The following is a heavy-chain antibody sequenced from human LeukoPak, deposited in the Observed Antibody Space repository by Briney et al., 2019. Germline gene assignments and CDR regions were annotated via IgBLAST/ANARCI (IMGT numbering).Heavy chain of an antibody. CDR3: ARNPNGNPDFHY. CDR1: GVSFSTSG. CDR2: IESSSFT. V-gene: IGHV3-21*03. J-gene: IGHJ4*02. Sequence: KTGGSLRLSCKVSGVSFSTSGRCWVCEGPGKGPGWLSFIESSSFTYFADSVKGGFTISREKAENSLSVYANNLTVKDTAVYYCARNPNGNPDFHYWGQGTLVTVSS. D-gene: IGHD2-8*01.